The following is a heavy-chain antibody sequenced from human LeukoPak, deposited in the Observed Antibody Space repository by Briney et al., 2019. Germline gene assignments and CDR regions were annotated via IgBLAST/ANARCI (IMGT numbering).Heavy chain of an antibody. Sequence: SETLSLTCTVSGYSISSGYYWGWIRQPPGKGLEWIGSIYHSGSTYYNPSLKSRVTISVDTSKNQFSLKLSSVTAADTAVYYCARWITYYYDSSGLAYYFDYWGQGTLVIVSS. CDR1: GYSISSGYY. J-gene: IGHJ4*02. CDR3: ARWITYYYDSSGLAYYFDY. V-gene: IGHV4-38-2*02. CDR2: IYHSGST. D-gene: IGHD3-22*01.